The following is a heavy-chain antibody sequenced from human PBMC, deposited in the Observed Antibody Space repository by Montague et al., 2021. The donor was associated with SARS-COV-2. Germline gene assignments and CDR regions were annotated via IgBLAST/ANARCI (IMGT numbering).Heavy chain of an antibody. CDR3: ARLGRQQLVRLSGMDV. J-gene: IGHJ6*02. D-gene: IGHD6-13*01. Sequence: SETLSLTCTVSGGSISSSSYYWGWIRQPPGKGLEWIGSIYYSGSTYYNPSLKSRVTISVDTSMNQFSLKLSSVTAADTAVYYCARLGRQQLVRLSGMDVWGQGTTVTVSS. CDR2: IYYSGST. CDR1: GGSISSSSYY. V-gene: IGHV4-39*07.